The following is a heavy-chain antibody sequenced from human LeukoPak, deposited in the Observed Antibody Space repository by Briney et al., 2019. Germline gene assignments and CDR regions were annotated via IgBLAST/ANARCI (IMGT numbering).Heavy chain of an antibody. J-gene: IGHJ4*02. D-gene: IGHD3-16*01. CDR3: ARNFDSVTSAFAY. Sequence: GGSLRLSCATSGFTFRNYNMNWVRHAPGKGLEWVSTISSSGRYIYYAESVKGRFIISRDNTNSSLFLQMNSLRAEDTAVYFCARNFDSVTSAFAYWGQGSLVTVSS. CDR2: ISSSGRYI. V-gene: IGHV3-21*01. CDR1: GFTFRNYN.